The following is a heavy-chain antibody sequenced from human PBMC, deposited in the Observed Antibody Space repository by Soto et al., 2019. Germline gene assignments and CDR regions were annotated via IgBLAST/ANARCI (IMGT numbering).Heavy chain of an antibody. J-gene: IGHJ4*02. Sequence: PGGSLRLSCAASGFTFSSYSMNWVRQAPGKGLEWVSSISSSSSYIYYADSVKGRFTISRDNAKNSLYLQMNSLRAEDTAVYYCARGSRVYYYDSSGYYYLGYWGQGTLVTVSS. CDR2: ISSSSSYI. CDR1: GFTFSSYS. CDR3: ARGSRVYYYDSSGYYYLGY. V-gene: IGHV3-21*01. D-gene: IGHD3-22*01.